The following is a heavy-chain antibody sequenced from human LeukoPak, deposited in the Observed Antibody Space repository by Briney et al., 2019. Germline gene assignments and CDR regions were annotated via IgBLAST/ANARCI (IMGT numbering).Heavy chain of an antibody. CDR3: ARTPRDIRGDWFDP. CDR2: IYYSGST. V-gene: IGHV4-39*02. Sequence: SETLSLTCTVSGGSISSSSYYWGWIRQPPGKGLEWIGSIYYSGSTYYNPSLKSRVTISVDTSKNHFSLKMSSVTAADTAVYYCARTPRDIRGDWFDPWGQGTLVTVSS. J-gene: IGHJ5*02. D-gene: IGHD3-10*01. CDR1: GGSISSSSYY.